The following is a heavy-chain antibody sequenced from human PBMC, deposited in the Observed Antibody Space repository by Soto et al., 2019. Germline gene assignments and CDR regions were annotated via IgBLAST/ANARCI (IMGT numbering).Heavy chain of an antibody. Sequence: TSETLSLTCTVSGCSISNFYWSWIRQPPGKGLEWIGYVYYTGSTSYNPSLKRRVTFSADSSRGQFSLRLNSVTAADTAVYYCARTVLGPDLLADSFVDYYYYMDVWGQGTTVTFSS. D-gene: IGHD3-9*01. J-gene: IGHJ6*03. V-gene: IGHV4-59*08. CDR3: ARTVLGPDLLADSFVDYYYYMDV. CDR1: GCSISNFY. CDR2: VYYTGST.